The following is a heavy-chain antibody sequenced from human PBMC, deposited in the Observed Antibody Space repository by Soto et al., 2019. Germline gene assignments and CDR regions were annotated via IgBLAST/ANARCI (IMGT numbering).Heavy chain of an antibody. V-gene: IGHV1-69*08. CDR3: ARDQGYCSGGSCYPFDP. CDR2: IIPILGIA. CDR1: GGTFSSYT. J-gene: IGHJ5*02. Sequence: QVQLVQSGAEVKKPGSSVKVSCKASGGTFSSYTISWVRQAPGQGLEWMGRIIPILGIANYAQKFQGRVTITADKSTSXVYMELSSLRSEDTAVYYCARDQGYCSGGSCYPFDPWGQGTLVTVSS. D-gene: IGHD2-15*01.